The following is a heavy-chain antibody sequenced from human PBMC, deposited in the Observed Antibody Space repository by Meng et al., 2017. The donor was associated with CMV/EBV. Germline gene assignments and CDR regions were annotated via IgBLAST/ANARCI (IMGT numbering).Heavy chain of an antibody. V-gene: IGHV4-4*07. CDR1: GGSISSYY. CDR2: IYTSGST. J-gene: IGHJ5*02. CDR3: ARDLMNCSSTSCANWFDP. D-gene: IGHD2-2*01. Sequence: QLTDSGPGLLKPAESLSLTCTVSGGSISSYYWSWIRQPAGKGLEWIGRIYTSGSTNYNPSLKSRVTMSVDTSKNQFSLKLSSVTAADTAVYYCARDLMNCSSTSCANWFDPWGQGTLVTVSS.